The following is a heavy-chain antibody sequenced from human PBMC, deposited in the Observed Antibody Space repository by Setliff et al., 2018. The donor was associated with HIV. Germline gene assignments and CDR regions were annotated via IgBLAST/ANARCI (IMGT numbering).Heavy chain of an antibody. Sequence: ASVKVSCKASGYTFTGYYMHWVRQAPGQGLEWMGRINPNSGGTNYAQKFQGRVTITTDESTNTVYMELYSLTSEDTAIYYCASSAGAVPTTAPYGDYYYYFYMDVWGKGTTVTVSS. CDR3: ASSAGAVPTTAPYGDYYYYFYMDV. V-gene: IGHV1-2*06. CDR2: INPNSGGT. CDR1: GYTFTGYY. D-gene: IGHD1-1*01. J-gene: IGHJ6*03.